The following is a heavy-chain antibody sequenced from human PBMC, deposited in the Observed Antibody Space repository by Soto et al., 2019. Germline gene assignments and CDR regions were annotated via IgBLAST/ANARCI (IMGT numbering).Heavy chain of an antibody. D-gene: IGHD5-12*01. CDR2: INTGNGNT. V-gene: IGHV1-3*04. J-gene: IGHJ5*02. CDR1: GITSTTYA. CDR3: ARAISGYVT. Sequence: QVQLVQSGAXVXXPGASVKVSCKASGITSTTYAIHWVRQAPGQGLEWMGWINTGNGNTRYSQRFLGRVSLTTDTSASTASMDLSSLTSEDTAVYYCARAISGYVTWGQGTLITVSS.